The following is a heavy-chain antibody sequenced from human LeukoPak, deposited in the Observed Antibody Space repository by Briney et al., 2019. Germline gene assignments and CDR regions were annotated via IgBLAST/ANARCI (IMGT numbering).Heavy chain of an antibody. V-gene: IGHV4-59*11. CDR3: ARDLVTVTKGFDI. CDR1: ADSFSSHY. Sequence: SETLSLTCAVSADSFSSHYWTWIRQPPGKGLEWIGYISYIGSTNYSPSLKSRVTISIDTSKNQFSLKMSSVTAADTAVYYCARDLVTVTKGFDIWGQGTMVSVSS. CDR2: ISYIGST. J-gene: IGHJ3*02. D-gene: IGHD4-17*01.